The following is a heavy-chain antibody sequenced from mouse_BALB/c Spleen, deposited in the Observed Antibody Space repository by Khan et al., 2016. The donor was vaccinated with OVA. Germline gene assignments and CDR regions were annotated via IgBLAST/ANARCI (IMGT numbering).Heavy chain of an antibody. CDR1: GYTFTSYT. CDR3: IKDGAYHWYDGSLAK. J-gene: IGHJ3*02. Sequence: QVQLQQSGAELARPGATVKMSCKASGYTFTSYTIHWIKKRPGQGLEWIGYINPSNGYTNYNQKFKDKATLTTDKSSTTAYLQLSSLTSDDSAVSKSIKDGAYHWYDGSLAKWGQGTLVTVSA. D-gene: IGHD2-14*01. CDR2: INPSNGYT. V-gene: IGHV1-4*01.